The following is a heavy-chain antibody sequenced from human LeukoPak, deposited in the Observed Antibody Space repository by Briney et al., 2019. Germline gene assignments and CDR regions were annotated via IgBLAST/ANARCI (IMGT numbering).Heavy chain of an antibody. D-gene: IGHD3-22*01. V-gene: IGHV1-18*01. CDR3: ARDPGITMIVVPDY. J-gene: IGHJ4*02. CDR1: GYTFTSYG. Sequence: GASVKVSCKASGYTFTSYGISWVRQAPGQGLEWMGWISAYNGNTNYAQKLQGRVTMTTDTSTSTAYMELRSLRSDDTAVYYCARDPGITMIVVPDYWGQGTLVTVSS. CDR2: ISAYNGNT.